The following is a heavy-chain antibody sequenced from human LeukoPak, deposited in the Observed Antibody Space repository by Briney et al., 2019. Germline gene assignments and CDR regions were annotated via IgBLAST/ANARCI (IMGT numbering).Heavy chain of an antibody. J-gene: IGHJ6*03. Sequence: SEILSLTCTVSGGSISSYYWSWIRQPPGKGLEWIGYIYYSGSTNYNPSLKSRVTISVDTSKNQFSLKLSSVTAADTAVYYCARAPDYYMDVWGKGTTVTVSS. CDR3: ARAPDYYMDV. CDR2: IYYSGST. CDR1: GGSISSYY. V-gene: IGHV4-59*01.